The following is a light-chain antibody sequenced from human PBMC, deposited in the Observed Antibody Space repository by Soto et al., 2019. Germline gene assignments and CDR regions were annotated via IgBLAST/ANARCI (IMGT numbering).Light chain of an antibody. Sequence: IVLTQSPGTLSLSPGERTTLSCRASQSISRYLAWYQQKPGQGPRLLIYGASSRATGTPDRFSGSGSGTDFTLTISSLEPEDSAVYYCQQRHMWPITFGQGTQLEIK. CDR2: GAS. CDR3: QQRHMWPIT. J-gene: IGKJ5*01. V-gene: IGKV3-11*01. CDR1: QSISRY.